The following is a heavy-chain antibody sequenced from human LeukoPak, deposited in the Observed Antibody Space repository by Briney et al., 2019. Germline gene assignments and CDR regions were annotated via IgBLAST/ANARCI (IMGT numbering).Heavy chain of an antibody. J-gene: IGHJ2*01. Sequence: SETLSLTCIVSGGSMSSTDYFWGWIRQPPGKGLEWIGSFYYTGTIFYSPSLESRGTISIDTSKNQFSLKIRSVTAADTAVYYCARQGVVPNKAGWYFDLWGRGALVTVSS. D-gene: IGHD3-10*01. CDR1: GGSMSSTDYF. V-gene: IGHV4-39*01. CDR2: FYYTGTI. CDR3: ARQGVVPNKAGWYFDL.